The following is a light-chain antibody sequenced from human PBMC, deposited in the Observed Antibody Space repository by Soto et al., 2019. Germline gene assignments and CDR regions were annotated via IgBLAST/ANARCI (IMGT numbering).Light chain of an antibody. CDR3: QQYSSQWT. J-gene: IGKJ1*01. CDR1: QSVSNNY. V-gene: IGKV3-20*01. Sequence: EIVLTQSPGTLSLSPGERATLSCRTSQSVSNNYLAWYQQKPGQAPRLLIYGASSRATGIPDRFSGSGSGTEFTLSISRLEPEDFAVYYCQQYSSQWTYGQGTKV. CDR2: GAS.